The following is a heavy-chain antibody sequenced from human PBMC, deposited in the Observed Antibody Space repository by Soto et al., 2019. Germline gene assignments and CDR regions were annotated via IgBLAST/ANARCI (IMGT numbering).Heavy chain of an antibody. CDR2: IYYSGST. D-gene: IGHD3-22*01. CDR1: GGSISSSSYY. CDR3: ARHLHYYDSSGSNNWFDP. Sequence: QLQLQESGPGLVKPSETLSLTCTVSGGSISSSSYYWGWIRQPPGKGLEWIGSIYYSGSTYYNPSLKSRVTISVDTSKNQFSLKLSSVTAADTAVYYCARHLHYYDSSGSNNWFDPWGQGTLVTVSS. V-gene: IGHV4-39*01. J-gene: IGHJ5*02.